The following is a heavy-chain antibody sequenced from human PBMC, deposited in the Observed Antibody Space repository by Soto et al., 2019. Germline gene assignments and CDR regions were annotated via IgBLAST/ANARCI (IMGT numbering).Heavy chain of an antibody. CDR2: IVTIVDTS. CDR1: GGTFSSYA. J-gene: IGHJ4*02. CDR3: GGVVANPGDPDN. D-gene: IGHD2-15*01. V-gene: IGHV1-69*12. Sequence: QVQLVQSGAEVRQPASSVKVSCTTSGGTFSSYAISWVRQAPGQGLEWMGGIVTIVDTSTYAQKFQGRVTITADESTSTVHRELSSLRSDDTAVEYCGGVVANPGDPDNWGQGTLVTVSS.